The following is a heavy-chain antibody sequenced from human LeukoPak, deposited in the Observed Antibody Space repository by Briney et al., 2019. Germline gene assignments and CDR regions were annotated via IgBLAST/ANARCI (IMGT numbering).Heavy chain of an antibody. CDR1: GASISTYY. CDR2: IYYTGST. J-gene: IGHJ4*02. D-gene: IGHD2-2*01. CDR3: ARAPQGGYCSSTSCYYGLYFDY. Sequence: SETLSLTCTVSGASISTYYWSWIRQPPGKGLEWIGYIYYTGSTNYNPSLKSRVTISVDTSKNQFSLKLSSVTAADTAAYYCARAPQGGYCSSTSCYYGLYFDYWGQGTLVTVSS. V-gene: IGHV4-59*01.